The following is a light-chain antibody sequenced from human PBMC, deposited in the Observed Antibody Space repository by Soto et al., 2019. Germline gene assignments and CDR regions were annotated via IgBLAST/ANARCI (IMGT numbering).Light chain of an antibody. CDR3: QKYNTWPFT. CDR1: QNVNID. CDR2: SAS. V-gene: IGKV3D-15*01. J-gene: IGKJ3*01. Sequence: EIVLTQSPATLSVSPGESATLSCRASQNVNIDLVWYQQKPGQAPKVLMFSASARETGIPARFSGGGSETEFTLTISSLQPEDSAVYYCQKYNTWPFTFGPGNKVDIK.